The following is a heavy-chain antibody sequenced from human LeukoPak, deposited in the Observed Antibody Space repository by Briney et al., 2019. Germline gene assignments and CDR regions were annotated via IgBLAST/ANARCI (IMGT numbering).Heavy chain of an antibody. CDR1: GFTLSSFW. Sequence: PGGSLRLSCAASGFTLSSFWMSWVRQTPGKGLEWVGFIRSKAYGGTTEYAASVKGRFTISRDDSKSIAYLQTNSLKTEDTAVHYCTRVLTHDILTGYSQYYFDYWGQGTLVTVSS. CDR2: IRSKAYGGTT. D-gene: IGHD3-9*01. CDR3: TRVLTHDILTGYSQYYFDY. V-gene: IGHV3-49*04. J-gene: IGHJ4*02.